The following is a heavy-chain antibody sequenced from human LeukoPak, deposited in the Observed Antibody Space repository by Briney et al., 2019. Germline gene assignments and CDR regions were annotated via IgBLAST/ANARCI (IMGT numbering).Heavy chain of an antibody. J-gene: IGHJ6*02. Sequence: GGSLRLSCAASGFTFSSYGMHWVRQAPGKGLEWVAVISYDGSNKYYADSVKGRFTISRDNSKNTLYLQMNSLRAEDTAVYYCAKDLGSSWYLYYYYGMDVWGQGTTVTVSS. V-gene: IGHV3-30*18. CDR2: ISYDGSNK. D-gene: IGHD6-13*01. CDR3: AKDLGSSWYLYYYYGMDV. CDR1: GFTFSSYG.